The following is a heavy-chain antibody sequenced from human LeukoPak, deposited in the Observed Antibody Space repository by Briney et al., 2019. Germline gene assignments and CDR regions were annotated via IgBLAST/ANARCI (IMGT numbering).Heavy chain of an antibody. D-gene: IGHD3-10*01. V-gene: IGHV3-30*03. CDR1: GFTFSNYG. CDR2: ISYHGTNE. Sequence: GGSLRLSCAASGFTFSNYGMHWVRQAPGKGLEWVAVISYHGTNEYYADSVKGRFTISGDNAKNSLYLHMNSLRAEDTAIYYCARVVYGMDVWGQGTTVTVSS. CDR3: ARVVYGMDV. J-gene: IGHJ6*02.